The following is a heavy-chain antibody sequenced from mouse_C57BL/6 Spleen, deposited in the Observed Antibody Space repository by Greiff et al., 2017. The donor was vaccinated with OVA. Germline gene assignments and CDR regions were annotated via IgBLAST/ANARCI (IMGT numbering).Heavy chain of an antibody. CDR2: IDPETGGT. CDR3: TSEDYGSSYY. Sequence: QVQLQQSGAELVRPGASVTLSCKASGYTFTDYEMHWVKQTPVHGLDWIGAIDPETGGTAYNQKFKGKAILTADKSSSTAYMELRSLTSEDSAVYYCTSEDYGSSYYWGQGTTLTVSS. J-gene: IGHJ2*01. V-gene: IGHV1-15*01. D-gene: IGHD1-1*01. CDR1: GYTFTDYE.